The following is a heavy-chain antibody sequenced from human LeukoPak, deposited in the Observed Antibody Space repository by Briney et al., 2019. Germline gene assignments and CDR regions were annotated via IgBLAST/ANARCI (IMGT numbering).Heavy chain of an antibody. CDR3: TRGSQSDYYYGMDV. Sequence: GGSLRLSCAASGFTFSGSAMHWVRQASGKGLEWVGRIRSRTNTYATAYAASVKGRFTISRDDSKNTAYLQMNSLKTEDTAVYYCTRGSQSDYYYGMDVWGQGTTVTVSS. J-gene: IGHJ6*02. CDR2: IRSRTNTYAT. CDR1: GFTFSGSA. V-gene: IGHV3-73*01.